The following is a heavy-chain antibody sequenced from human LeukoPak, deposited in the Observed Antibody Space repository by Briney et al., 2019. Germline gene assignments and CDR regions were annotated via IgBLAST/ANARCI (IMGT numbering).Heavy chain of an antibody. Sequence: GGSLRLSCVASGFTFNHYGMNWVRQAPGKGLEWVSIISGSGDSAFYADSVKGRFTISRDNSKNTLYLQMNSLRAEDPAIYYCAQNNGGYTPFDYWGQGTLVTVSS. CDR1: GFTFNHYG. CDR3: AQNNGGYTPFDY. J-gene: IGHJ4*02. V-gene: IGHV3-23*01. D-gene: IGHD5-12*01. CDR2: ISGSGDSA.